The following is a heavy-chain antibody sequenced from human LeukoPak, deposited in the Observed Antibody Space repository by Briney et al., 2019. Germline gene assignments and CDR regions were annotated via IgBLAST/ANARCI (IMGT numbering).Heavy chain of an antibody. CDR3: AGHHPRNTVDF. CDR1: GGSISSYY. CDR2: ISDMGSI. Sequence: SETLSLTCTVSGGSISSYYWSWIRQPPGKGLEWIAYISDMGSINYNPSLKSRVTISLDTSKNQFSLKLSSVTAADTAVYYCAGHHPRNTVDFWGQGTLVTVSS. J-gene: IGHJ4*02. V-gene: IGHV4-59*08. D-gene: IGHD2/OR15-2a*01.